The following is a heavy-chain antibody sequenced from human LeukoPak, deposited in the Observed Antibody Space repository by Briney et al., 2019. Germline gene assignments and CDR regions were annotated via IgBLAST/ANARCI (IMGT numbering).Heavy chain of an antibody. J-gene: IGHJ3*02. D-gene: IGHD1-26*01. Sequence: SVTVSCKASGGTFSSYAISWVRQAPGQGLEWMGGIIPIFGTANYAQKFQGRVTITADESTSTAYMELSSLRSEDTAVYYCARTGATRDAFDIWGQGTMVTVSS. CDR2: IIPIFGTA. CDR1: GGTFSSYA. CDR3: ARTGATRDAFDI. V-gene: IGHV1-69*13.